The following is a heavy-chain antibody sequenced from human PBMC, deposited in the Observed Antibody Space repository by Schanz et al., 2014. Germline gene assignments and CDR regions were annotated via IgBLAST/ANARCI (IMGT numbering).Heavy chain of an antibody. CDR3: AKQIHYDILTVTRN. D-gene: IGHD3-9*01. V-gene: IGHV3-30-3*01. CDR1: GFTFSSYA. J-gene: IGHJ4*02. Sequence: GQLAESGGGLVQPGRSLRLSCAASGFTFSSYAMHWVRQAPGKGLEWVALISNDGSIKYYADSVEGRFTISRDNSKNTLYLQMNSLRAEDTAVYYCAKQIHYDILTVTRNWGQGTLVTVSS. CDR2: ISNDGSIK.